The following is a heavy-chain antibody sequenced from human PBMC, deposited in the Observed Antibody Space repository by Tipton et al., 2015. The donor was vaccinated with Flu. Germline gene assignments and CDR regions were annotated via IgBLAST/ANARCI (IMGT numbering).Heavy chain of an antibody. CDR2: IYYTGST. CDR1: GGSISSQY. D-gene: IGHD3-22*01. J-gene: IGHJ3*02. Sequence: TLSLTCTVSGGSISSQYWSWIRQSPGKGLEWIGFIYYTGSTNYNPSLKSRVTISVDTSKKNFSLKLSSVTAADTAVYYCAKNAGYYYDSSGYWSGPFDIWGQGTMVTVSS. CDR3: AKNAGYYYDSSGYWSGPFDI. V-gene: IGHV4-59*11.